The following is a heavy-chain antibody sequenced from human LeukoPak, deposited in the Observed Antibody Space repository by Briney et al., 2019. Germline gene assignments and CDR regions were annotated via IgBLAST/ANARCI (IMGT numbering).Heavy chain of an antibody. CDR3: AKFPTVTTGYYYYYMDV. CDR2: FSGSGGST. V-gene: IGHV3-23*01. CDR1: GFTFSSYA. J-gene: IGHJ6*03. D-gene: IGHD4-17*01. Sequence: GGSLRLSCAASGFTFSSYAMSWVRQAPGKGLECISGFSGSGGSTYYADSVKGRFTISRDNSKNTLYLQMNSLRAEDTAVYYCAKFPTVTTGYYYYYMDVWGKGTTVTVSS.